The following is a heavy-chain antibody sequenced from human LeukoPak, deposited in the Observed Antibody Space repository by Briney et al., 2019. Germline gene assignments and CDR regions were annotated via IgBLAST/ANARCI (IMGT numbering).Heavy chain of an antibody. J-gene: IGHJ4*02. CDR3: ARDQKVPHYYGSGSYFDY. Sequence: GASVKVSCKASGYTFSIYGISWVRQAPGQGLEWMGWISPYNGKTNSAQKVQGRVTMTTDTSTSTAYMELRSLRSDDTAVYYCARDQKVPHYYGSGSYFDYWGQGTLVTVSS. CDR1: GYTFSIYG. CDR2: ISPYNGKT. D-gene: IGHD3-10*01. V-gene: IGHV1-18*01.